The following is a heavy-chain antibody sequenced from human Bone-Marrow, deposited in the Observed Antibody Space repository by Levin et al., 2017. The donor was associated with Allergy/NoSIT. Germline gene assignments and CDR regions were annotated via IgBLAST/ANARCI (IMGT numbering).Heavy chain of an antibody. Sequence: SETLSLTCTVSGGSISSDDYYWSWIRQPPGKGLEWIGYIFNSGSTFYNSSLKSRVDISADVSKNQFFLRLNSVTAADTAVYYCARESLFESGTYTLGGFDPWGQGILVTVSS. J-gene: IGHJ5*02. CDR2: IFNSGST. D-gene: IGHD3-10*01. CDR1: GGSISSDDYY. CDR3: ARESLFESGTYTLGGFDP. V-gene: IGHV4-30-4*01.